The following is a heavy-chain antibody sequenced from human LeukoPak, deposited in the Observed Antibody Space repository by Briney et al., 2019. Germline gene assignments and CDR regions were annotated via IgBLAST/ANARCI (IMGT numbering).Heavy chain of an antibody. J-gene: IGHJ3*02. Sequence: ASVKVSCKASGYTFTSYYMHWMRQAPGQGLEWMGIINPSGGSTSYAQKFQGRVTMTRDTSTSTVYMELSSLRSEDTAVYYCARQDIVEGDAFDIWGQGTMVTVSS. V-gene: IGHV1-46*01. CDR3: ARQDIVEGDAFDI. D-gene: IGHD2-15*01. CDR1: GYTFTSYY. CDR2: INPSGGST.